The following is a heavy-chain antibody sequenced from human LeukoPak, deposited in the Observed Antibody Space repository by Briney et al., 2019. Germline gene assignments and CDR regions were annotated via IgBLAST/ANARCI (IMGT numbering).Heavy chain of an antibody. Sequence: SETLSLTCTVSGVSINSHYWSWIRQPPGKGGEWSGFIYDSGRANYKSSLKSRVTITVDTSKNQFSLKLNSVSAAHTAVYYCARVLQNYYHMDVWGKGTTVTVSS. D-gene: IGHD3-3*01. CDR1: GVSINSHY. CDR3: ARVLQNYYHMDV. CDR2: IYDSGRA. J-gene: IGHJ6*03. V-gene: IGHV4-59*11.